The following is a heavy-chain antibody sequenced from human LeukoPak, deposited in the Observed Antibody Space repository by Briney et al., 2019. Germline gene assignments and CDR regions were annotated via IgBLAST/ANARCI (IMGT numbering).Heavy chain of an antibody. V-gene: IGHV1-2*02. CDR1: GYTFTSYG. D-gene: IGHD3-10*01. CDR2: INPNSGGT. Sequence: ASVKVSCKASGYTFTSYGISWVRQAPGQGLEWMGWINPNSGGTNYAQKFQGRVTMTRDTSISTAYMELSRLRSDDTAVYYCARVGVRVDYFDYWGQGTLVTVSS. CDR3: ARVGVRVDYFDY. J-gene: IGHJ4*02.